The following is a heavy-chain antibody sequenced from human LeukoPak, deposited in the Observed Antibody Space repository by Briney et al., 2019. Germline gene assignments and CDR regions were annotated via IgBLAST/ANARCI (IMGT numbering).Heavy chain of an antibody. CDR3: ARLSSNTAAAPYYFDY. Sequence: GGSLRLSCAASGFTFSSYSMNWVRQAPGKGLEWVSSTSSSSSYIYYADSVKGRFTISRDNAKNSLYLQMNSLRAEDTAVYYCARLSSNTAAAPYYFDYWGQGTLVTVSS. CDR2: TSSSSSYI. CDR1: GFTFSSYS. V-gene: IGHV3-21*01. J-gene: IGHJ4*02. D-gene: IGHD6-13*01.